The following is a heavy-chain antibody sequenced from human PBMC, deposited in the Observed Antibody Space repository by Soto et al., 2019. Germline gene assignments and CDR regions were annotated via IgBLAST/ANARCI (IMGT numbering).Heavy chain of an antibody. D-gene: IGHD6-13*01. V-gene: IGHV1-69*01. CDR1: GGTFSSYA. J-gene: IGHJ6*02. CDR3: AREVYSSSWSPYYYYGMDV. CDR2: IIPIFGTA. Sequence: QVQLVQSGAEVKKPGSSVKVSCKASGGTFSSYAISWVRQAPGLGLEWMGGIIPIFGTANYAQKFQGRVTITADESTSTAYMELSSLRSEDTAVYYCAREVYSSSWSPYYYYGMDVWGQGTTVTVSS.